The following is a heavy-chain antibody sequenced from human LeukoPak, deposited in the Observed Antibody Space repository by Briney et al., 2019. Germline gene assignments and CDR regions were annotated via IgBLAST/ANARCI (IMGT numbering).Heavy chain of an antibody. CDR3: LRVAFDY. Sequence: PGGSLRLSCAASGFTFSSYAMHWVRQAPGKGLEWVAVISYDGSNKYYADSVKGRFTISRDNSKNTLYLQMNSLRAEGTAVYYCLRVAFDYWGQGTLVTVSS. D-gene: IGHD2-15*01. CDR2: ISYDGSNK. CDR1: GFTFSSYA. J-gene: IGHJ4*02. V-gene: IGHV3-30-3*01.